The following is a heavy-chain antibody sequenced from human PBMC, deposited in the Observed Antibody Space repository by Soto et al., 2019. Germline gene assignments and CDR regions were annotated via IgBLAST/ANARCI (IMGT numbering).Heavy chain of an antibody. D-gene: IGHD6-13*01. V-gene: IGHV3-7*03. CDR2: IKHDGSVK. CDR1: GFTFSGYW. J-gene: IGHJ4*02. CDR3: ARAPYINAWYRFDL. Sequence: LRVSCEASGFTFSGYWMSWVRQAPGKGLEGVADIKHDGSVKFYVDSVKGRFTISRDNAKKLLYLQMSGLRAEDTALYYCARAPYINAWYRFDLWGQGTLVTVSS.